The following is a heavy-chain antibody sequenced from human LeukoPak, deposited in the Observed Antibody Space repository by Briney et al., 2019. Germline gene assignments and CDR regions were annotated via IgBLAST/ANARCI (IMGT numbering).Heavy chain of an antibody. CDR3: AKEQSSGWYRTADY. V-gene: IGHV3-30*18. J-gene: IGHJ4*02. Sequence: PGGSLRLSCAASGFTFETHDMHWVRRAPGKGLEWVGVASRDGVSQNYGDSVEGRFTISRDQSDNTLFLQMNSLRPEDTAIYCCAKEQSSGWYRTADYWGQGTLVTVSS. CDR1: GFTFETHD. CDR2: ASRDGVSQ. D-gene: IGHD6-19*01.